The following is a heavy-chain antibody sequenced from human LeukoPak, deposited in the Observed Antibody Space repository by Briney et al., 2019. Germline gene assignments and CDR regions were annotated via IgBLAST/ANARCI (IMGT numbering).Heavy chain of an antibody. Sequence: PGGSLRLSCAASGFTFSSYGMHWVRQAPGKGLEWMALISYDGSNQYYADSVKGRFTVSRDNSKNTLSMQMNSLRVEDTAVYYCAKEVTSLDDWGQGALVTVSS. CDR1: GFTFSSYG. V-gene: IGHV3-30*18. CDR2: ISYDGSNQ. J-gene: IGHJ4*02. CDR3: AKEVTSLDD. D-gene: IGHD2-21*02.